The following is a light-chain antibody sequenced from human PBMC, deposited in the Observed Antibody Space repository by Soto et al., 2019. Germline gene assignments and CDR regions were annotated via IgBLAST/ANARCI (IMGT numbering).Light chain of an antibody. CDR1: QSVSSN. V-gene: IGKV3-15*01. CDR3: QQYYNWPFT. J-gene: IGKJ3*01. CDR2: GAS. Sequence: EIVMTQSPATLSVSPGERATLSCRASQSVSSNLAWYQQKPGQAPRLLIYGASTRATGIPARFSGGGSGTEFLLSISSLQSEDFAVYYCQQYYNWPFTFGPGTKVDIK.